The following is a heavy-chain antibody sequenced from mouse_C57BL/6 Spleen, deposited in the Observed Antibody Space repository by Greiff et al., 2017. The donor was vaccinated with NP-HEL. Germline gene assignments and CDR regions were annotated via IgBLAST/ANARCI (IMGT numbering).Heavy chain of an antibody. D-gene: IGHD1-1*01. J-gene: IGHJ2*01. CDR3: ARSTTVVESYFDY. V-gene: IGHV1-72*01. CDR1: GYTFTSYW. CDR2: IAPNSGGT. Sequence: QVQLQQPGAELVKPGASVKLSCKASGYTFTSYWMHWVKQRPGRGLEWIGRIAPNSGGTKYNEKFKSKATLTVDKPSSTAYMQLSSLTSEDSAVYYCARSTTVVESYFDYWGQGTTLTVSS.